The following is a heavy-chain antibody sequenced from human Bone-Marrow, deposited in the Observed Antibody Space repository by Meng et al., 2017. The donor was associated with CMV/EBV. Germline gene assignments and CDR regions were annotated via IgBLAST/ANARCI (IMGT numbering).Heavy chain of an antibody. D-gene: IGHD3-10*01. CDR3: ARDNTVLNAFDI. Sequence: CKASGYTFTGYYMHWLRQAPGQGLEWMGWINPNSGGTNYAQKFQGRVTMTRDTSISTAYMELSRLRSDDTAVYYCARDNTVLNAFDIWGQGTMVTVSS. CDR2: INPNSGGT. V-gene: IGHV1-2*02. J-gene: IGHJ3*02. CDR1: GYTFTGYY.